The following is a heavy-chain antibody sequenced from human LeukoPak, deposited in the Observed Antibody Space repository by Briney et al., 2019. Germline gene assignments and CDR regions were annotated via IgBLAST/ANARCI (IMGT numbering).Heavy chain of an antibody. J-gene: IGHJ6*03. Sequence: GGSLRLSCTASGFTFGDYAMSWVRQAPGKGLEWVSAISGSGGSTYYADSVKGRFTISRDNSKNTLYLQMNSLRAEDTAVYYCAKGLLRYYYYYMDVWGKGTTVTVSS. CDR3: AKGLLRYYYYYMDV. CDR2: ISGSGGST. V-gene: IGHV3-23*01. D-gene: IGHD3-10*01. CDR1: GFTFGDYA.